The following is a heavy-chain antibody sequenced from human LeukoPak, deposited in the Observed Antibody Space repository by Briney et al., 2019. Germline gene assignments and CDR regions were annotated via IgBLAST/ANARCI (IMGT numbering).Heavy chain of an antibody. V-gene: IGHV3-23*01. CDR3: AKWGDYDVLTGYYVSDY. J-gene: IGHJ4*02. CDR2: ITGSGGNT. D-gene: IGHD3-9*01. CDR1: GFIFSNYA. Sequence: GSLRLSCAASGFIFSNYAMSWVRQAPGKGLEWVSAITGSGGNTYYADSVKGRFTISRDNSKNTLYLQMNSLRAEDTAVYYCAKWGDYDVLTGYYVSDYWGQGTLVTVSP.